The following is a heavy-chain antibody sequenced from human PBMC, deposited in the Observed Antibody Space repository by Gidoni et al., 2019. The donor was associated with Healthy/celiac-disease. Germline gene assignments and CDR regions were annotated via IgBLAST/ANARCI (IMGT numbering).Heavy chain of an antibody. CDR3: ARGVSGGGYYDISYGMDV. J-gene: IGHJ6*02. D-gene: IGHD3-9*01. Sequence: QVQLQESGPGLVKPSETLSLTCTVSGGSISSYYWSWIRQPPGKGLEWLGYIYYSGSTNYNPSLKSRVTISVDTSKNQFSLKLSSVTAADTAVYYCARGVSGGGYYDISYGMDVWGQGTTVTVSS. CDR1: GGSISSYY. CDR2: IYYSGST. V-gene: IGHV4-59*01.